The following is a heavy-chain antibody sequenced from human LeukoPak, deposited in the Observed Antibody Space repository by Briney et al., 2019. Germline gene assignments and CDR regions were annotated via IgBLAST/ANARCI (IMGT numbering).Heavy chain of an antibody. J-gene: IGHJ6*03. V-gene: IGHV4-34*01. CDR2: INHSGST. Sequence: PSETLSLTCAVYGGSFSDYYWSWIRQPPGKGLEWVGEINHSGSTNYNPSLKSRVTISVDTSKNQFSLKLSSVTAADTAVYYCARVRVAATVYYYYYMDVWGKGTTVTVSS. CDR3: ARVRVAATVYYYYYMDV. D-gene: IGHD2-15*01. CDR1: GGSFSDYY.